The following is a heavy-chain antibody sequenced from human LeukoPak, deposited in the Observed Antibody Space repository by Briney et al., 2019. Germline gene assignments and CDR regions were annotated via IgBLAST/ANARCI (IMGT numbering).Heavy chain of an antibody. CDR3: ARGKRGYSSSWYDY. D-gene: IGHD6-13*01. V-gene: IGHV4-34*01. CDR2: INHSGST. Sequence: SETLSLTCAVYGGSLSGYYWSWIRQPPGKGLEWIGEINHSGSTNYNPSLKSRVTISVDTSKNQFSLKLSSVTAADTAVYYCARGKRGYSSSWYDYWGQGTLVTVSS. CDR1: GGSLSGYY. J-gene: IGHJ4*02.